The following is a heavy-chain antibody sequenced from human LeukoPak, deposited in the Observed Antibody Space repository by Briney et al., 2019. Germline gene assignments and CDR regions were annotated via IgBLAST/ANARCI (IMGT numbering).Heavy chain of an antibody. J-gene: IGHJ4*02. Sequence: GGSLRLSCAASGFTFSSYWMSWVRQAPGKGLEWVANTKQDGSEKYYVDSVKGRFTISRDNAKNSLYLQMNSLRVEDTAVYYCARELLSYYYGSGSHDYWGQGTLVTVSS. V-gene: IGHV3-7*01. CDR1: GFTFSSYW. D-gene: IGHD3-10*01. CDR3: ARELLSYYYGSGSHDY. CDR2: TKQDGSEK.